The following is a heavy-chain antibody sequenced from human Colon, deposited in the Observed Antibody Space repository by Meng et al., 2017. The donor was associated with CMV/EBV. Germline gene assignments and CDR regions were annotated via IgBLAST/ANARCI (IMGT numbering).Heavy chain of an antibody. D-gene: IGHD6-25*01. CDR1: GFPSPRND. CDR3: ATGGGTEAAAAGVFDF. Sequence: SGFPSPRNDMHWGRQAPGKGLEWVASISYDGSQTFFADSVKGRFTISRDNSKNMQFLEMNSLRDEDTAVYFCATGGGTEAAAAGVFDFWGQGTLVTVSS. CDR2: ISYDGSQT. V-gene: IGHV3-33*01. J-gene: IGHJ4*02.